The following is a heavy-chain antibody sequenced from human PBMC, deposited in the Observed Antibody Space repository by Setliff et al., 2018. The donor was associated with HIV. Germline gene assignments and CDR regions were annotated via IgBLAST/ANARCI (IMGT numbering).Heavy chain of an antibody. D-gene: IGHD6-13*01. CDR3: ARGFGSSWGGNYYEYYMDV. CDR1: GGSISSHY. Sequence: PSETLSLTCTVYGGSISSHYWSWIRQPPGKGLEWIGYIYYSGSTNYNPSLKSRVTISVDTSKNQFSLKLSSVTAADTAVYYCARGFGSSWGGNYYEYYMDVWGKGTTVTVSS. J-gene: IGHJ6*03. CDR2: IYYSGST. V-gene: IGHV4-59*11.